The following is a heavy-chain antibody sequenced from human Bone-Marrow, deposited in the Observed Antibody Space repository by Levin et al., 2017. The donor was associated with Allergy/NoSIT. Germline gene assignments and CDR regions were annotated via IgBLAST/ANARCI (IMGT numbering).Heavy chain of an antibody. CDR1: GFTFSSYW. J-gene: IGHJ6*02. D-gene: IGHD2-15*01. CDR2: INSDGSST. V-gene: IGHV3-74*01. Sequence: GESLKISCAASGFTFSSYWMHWVRQAPGKGLVWVSRINSDGSSTSYADSVKGRFTISRDNAKNTLYLQMNSLRAEDTAVYYCARWAYCSGGSCYSRSFGMDVWGQGTTVTVSS. CDR3: ARWAYCSGGSCYSRSFGMDV.